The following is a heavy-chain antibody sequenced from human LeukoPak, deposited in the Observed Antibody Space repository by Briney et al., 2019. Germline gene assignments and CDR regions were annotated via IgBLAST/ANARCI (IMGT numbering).Heavy chain of an antibody. D-gene: IGHD4-23*01. CDR1: GFTFSSYA. Sequence: TGGSLRLSCAASGFTFSSYAMHWVRQAPGKGLEYVSAISGNGGNTFYANSVKGRFTISRDNSKNTLYLQMGSLKPEDTAVYYCAREVTYEWDYWGQGTLVTVSS. CDR2: ISGNGGNT. CDR3: AREVTYEWDY. V-gene: IGHV3-64*01. J-gene: IGHJ4*02.